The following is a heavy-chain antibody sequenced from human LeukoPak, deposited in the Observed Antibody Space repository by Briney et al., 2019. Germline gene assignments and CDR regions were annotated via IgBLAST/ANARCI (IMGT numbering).Heavy chain of an antibody. D-gene: IGHD6-19*01. CDR1: GYTFTSYG. CDR2: ISAYNGNT. CDR3: ARDFRDSSGWNPGGY. V-gene: IGHV1-18*01. J-gene: IGHJ4*02. Sequence: GASVKVSCKASGYTFTSYGISWVRQAPGQGLEWMGWISAYNGNTNYAQKLQGRVTMTTDTSTSTAYMELRSLRSDDTAVYYCARDFRDSSGWNPGGYWGQGTLVTVSS.